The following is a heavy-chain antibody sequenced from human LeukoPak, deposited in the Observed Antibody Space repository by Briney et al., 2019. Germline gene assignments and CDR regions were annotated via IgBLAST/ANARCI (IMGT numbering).Heavy chain of an antibody. CDR1: GYTFTSYY. J-gene: IGHJ3*02. Sequence: ASVKVSCKASGYTFTSYYMHWVRQAPGQGLEGMGIINPSGGSTSYAQKFQGRVTMTRDTSTSTVYMELSSLRSEDTAVYYCARDFPSVFKWDDDILTGYTSRDAFDIWGQGTMVTVSS. D-gene: IGHD3-9*01. CDR2: INPSGGST. V-gene: IGHV1-46*01. CDR3: ARDFPSVFKWDDDILTGYTSRDAFDI.